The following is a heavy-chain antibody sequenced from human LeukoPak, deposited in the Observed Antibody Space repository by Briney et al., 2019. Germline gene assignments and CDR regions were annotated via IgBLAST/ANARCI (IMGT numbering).Heavy chain of an antibody. CDR2: ISSSSSYI. CDR3: ASDKWLVIDY. Sequence: GGSLRLSCAASGFTFSSYEMNWVRQAPGKGLEWVSYISSSSSYIYYADSVKGRFTISRDNAKNSLYLQMNSLRAEDTAVYYCASDKWLVIDYWGQGTLVTVSS. J-gene: IGHJ4*02. V-gene: IGHV3-21*05. CDR1: GFTFSSYE. D-gene: IGHD6-19*01.